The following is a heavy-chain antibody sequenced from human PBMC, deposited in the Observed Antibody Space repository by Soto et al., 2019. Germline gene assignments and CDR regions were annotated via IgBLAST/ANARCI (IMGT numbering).Heavy chain of an antibody. V-gene: IGHV3-48*02. CDR1: GFTFSIYS. CDR3: ASNSLRYYYYGMDV. Sequence: EVQLVESGGGLVQPGGSLRLSCAASGFTFSIYSMNWVRQAPGKGLEWVSYISSSSSTIYYADSVQGRFTISRDNAKNSLYLQINSLRDEDTAVYYCASNSLRYYYYGMDVWGQGTTVTVSS. J-gene: IGHJ6*02. CDR2: ISSSSSTI.